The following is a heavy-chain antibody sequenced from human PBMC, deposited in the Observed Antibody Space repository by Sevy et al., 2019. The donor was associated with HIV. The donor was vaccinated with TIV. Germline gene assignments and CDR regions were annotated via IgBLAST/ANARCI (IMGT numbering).Heavy chain of an antibody. V-gene: IGHV3-23*01. CDR2: ISCLSDAT. Sequence: GGSLRLSCAASGFTFRTYGMGWVRQAPGKGLEWVSLISCLSDATFYADSVQGRFTISRDNSNTTLYLQMNNLRAEDKAIYYCAKDRLQLWSASDFWGQGTLVTVSS. CDR3: AKDRLQLWSASDF. J-gene: IGHJ4*02. D-gene: IGHD1-1*01. CDR1: GFTFRTYG.